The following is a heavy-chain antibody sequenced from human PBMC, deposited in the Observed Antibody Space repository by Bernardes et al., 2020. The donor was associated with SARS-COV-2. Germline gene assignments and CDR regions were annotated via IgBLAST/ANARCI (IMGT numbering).Heavy chain of an antibody. CDR3: AKHSGLYYYYAMDV. V-gene: IGHV3-23*01. Sequence: GGSLRLSCAASGFMFGSYAMSWVRQAPGKGLEWVSGISSGAGSIDYVDSVKGRFTISRDNSKNTLYLQMNSLRAEGTAVYYCAKHSGLYYYYAMDVWGQGTTVTVSS. J-gene: IGHJ6*02. D-gene: IGHD3-10*01. CDR2: ISSGAGSI. CDR1: GFMFGSYA.